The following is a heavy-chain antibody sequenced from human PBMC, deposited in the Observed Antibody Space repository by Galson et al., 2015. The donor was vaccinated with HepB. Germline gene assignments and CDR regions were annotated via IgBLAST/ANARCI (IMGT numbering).Heavy chain of an antibody. CDR1: GYTFTGYY. CDR3: ARPLRGYSGYDCRMGY. D-gene: IGHD5-12*01. Sequence: SVKVSCKASGYTFTGYYMHWVRQAPGQGLEWMGWINPNSGGTNYAQKFQGRVTMTRDTSISTAYMELSRLRSDDTAVYYCARPLRGYSGYDCRMGYWGQGTLVTVSS. V-gene: IGHV1-2*02. J-gene: IGHJ4*02. CDR2: INPNSGGT.